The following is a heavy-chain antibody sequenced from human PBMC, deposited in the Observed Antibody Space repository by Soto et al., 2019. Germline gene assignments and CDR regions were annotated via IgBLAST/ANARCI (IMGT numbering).Heavy chain of an antibody. Sequence: QVQLLQSGAEVKQPGASVKVSCKASGYTFSSYGISWVRQAPGQGLEWMGWISPYSDNTNYAERFQGRVTMTTDTSTGTAYMELRSLKSDDTAVYYCARNGNWFDPWGQGTLVTVSS. V-gene: IGHV1-18*01. CDR2: ISPYSDNT. CDR1: GYTFSSYG. J-gene: IGHJ5*02. CDR3: ARNGNWFDP. D-gene: IGHD2-8*01.